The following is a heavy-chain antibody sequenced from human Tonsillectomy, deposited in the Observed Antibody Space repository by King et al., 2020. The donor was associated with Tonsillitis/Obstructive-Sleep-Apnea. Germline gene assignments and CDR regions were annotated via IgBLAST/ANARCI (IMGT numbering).Heavy chain of an antibody. J-gene: IGHJ6*02. CDR2: IWSDGSKK. D-gene: IGHD2-2*01. CDR3: ARVHARSIDMPDYYYYGRDV. V-gene: IGHV3-33*01. CDR1: GFTFSSYG. Sequence: VQLVESGGGVVQPGRSLRLSCAASGFTFSSYGMHWVRQAPGKGLEWVAIIWSDGSKKYYADSVKGRFTISRDNSKNTLYLQMNSLRAEDTAVYFCARVHARSIDMPDYYYYGRDVWAHATTVTVSS.